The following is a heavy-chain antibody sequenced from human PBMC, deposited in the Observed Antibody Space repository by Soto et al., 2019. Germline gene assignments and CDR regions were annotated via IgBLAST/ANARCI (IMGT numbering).Heavy chain of an antibody. CDR1: XFSXRXYS. CDR3: TNDRVPDGIYSFDF. J-gene: IGHJ4*02. V-gene: IGHV3-23*03. D-gene: IGHD2-21*01. Sequence: EVXXXXSGGXLVXPGXXLXXXXAXXXFSXRXYSMNXXRQAPGXXXXWVAFIDLGGTSPDYSESVKGRFTISKXKSMXXXXXXXXSLXVEDAAVYHCTNDRVPDGIYSFDFWGQGALGTVSS. CDR2: IDLGGTSP.